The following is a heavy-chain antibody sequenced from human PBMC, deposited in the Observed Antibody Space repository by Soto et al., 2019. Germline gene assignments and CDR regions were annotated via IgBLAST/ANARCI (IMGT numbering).Heavy chain of an antibody. CDR2: INPSGGSR. CDR1: GYTFTSYY. D-gene: IGHD6-6*01. J-gene: IGHJ4*02. V-gene: IGHV1-46*01. Sequence: ASVKVSCKASGYTFTSYYMHWVRQEPGQGLEWMGIINPSGGSRSYAQKFQGRVTMTRDTSTSTVYMELSSLRSEDTAVYYCARQSSSGDYFDYWGQGTLVTVSS. CDR3: ARQSSSGDYFDY.